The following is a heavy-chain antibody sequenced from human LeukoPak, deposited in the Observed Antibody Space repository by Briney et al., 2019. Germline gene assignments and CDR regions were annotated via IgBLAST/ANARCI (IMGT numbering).Heavy chain of an antibody. J-gene: IGHJ4*02. CDR2: IKQDGSEK. Sequence: GGSLRLSCAASGFTFSSYLMSWVRQAPGKGLEGVANIKQDGSEKYYVDSVKGRFTISRENAKNSLYLQMNSLRAEETAVYYCARGAAVRDFWSGYYTGDEGDYWGQGTLVTVSS. D-gene: IGHD3-3*01. CDR3: ARGAAVRDFWSGYYTGDEGDY. CDR1: GFTFSSYL. V-gene: IGHV3-7*01.